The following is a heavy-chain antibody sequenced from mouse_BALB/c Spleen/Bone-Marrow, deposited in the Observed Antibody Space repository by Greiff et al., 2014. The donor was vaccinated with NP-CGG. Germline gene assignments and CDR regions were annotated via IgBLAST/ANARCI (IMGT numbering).Heavy chain of an antibody. J-gene: IGHJ1*01. CDR2: ISYSDIT. V-gene: IGHV3-2*02. D-gene: IGHD1-1*01. Sequence: EVKLQESGPGLVKPSQSLSLTCTVTGYSITSDYAWNWIRQFPGNKLEWMGYISYSDITSYNPSLKSRISITRDTSKNQFFLQLNSVTPEDTATYYCARSAGSSRYWYCDVWGAGTTVTVSS. CDR1: GYSITSDYA. CDR3: ARSAGSSRYWYCDV.